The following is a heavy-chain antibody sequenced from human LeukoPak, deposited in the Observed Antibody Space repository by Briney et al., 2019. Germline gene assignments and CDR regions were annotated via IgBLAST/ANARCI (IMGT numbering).Heavy chain of an antibody. CDR2: ISAYNGNT. V-gene: IGHV1-18*01. Sequence: ASVKVSCKASGYTFTSYGISWVRQAPGQGLEWMGWISAYNGNTNYAQKLQGRVTMTTDTSTSTAYMELRSLRSDDAAVYYCARGDRYYDFWSGGPGAFDIWGQGTMVTVSS. CDR1: GYTFTSYG. J-gene: IGHJ3*02. D-gene: IGHD3-3*01. CDR3: ARGDRYYDFWSGGPGAFDI.